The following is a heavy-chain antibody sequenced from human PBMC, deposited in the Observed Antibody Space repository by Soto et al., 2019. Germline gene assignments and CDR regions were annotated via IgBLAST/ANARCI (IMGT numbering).Heavy chain of an antibody. J-gene: IGHJ6*02. V-gene: IGHV1-58*01. D-gene: IGHD3-3*01. CDR1: GFTFTSSA. Sequence: SVKGSCKASGFTFTSSAVQWVRQARGQRLEWIGWIVVGSGNTNYAQKFQERVTITRDMSTSTAYMELSSLRSEDTAVYYCAAGVTTTIFGVVIIRADSGNYYYGMDVWGQGTTVPSP. CDR2: IVVGSGNT. CDR3: AAGVTTTIFGVVIIRADSGNYYYGMDV.